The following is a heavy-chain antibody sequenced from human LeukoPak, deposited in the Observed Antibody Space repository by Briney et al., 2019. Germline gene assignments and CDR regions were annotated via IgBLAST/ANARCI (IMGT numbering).Heavy chain of an antibody. Sequence: PSETLSLTCTVSGYSISSGYYWGWIRQPPGKGLEWIGEINHSGSTNYNPSLKSRVTISVDTSKNQFSLKLSSVTAADTAVYYCARRRNYYGSGSFDYWGQGTLVTVSS. V-gene: IGHV4-38-2*02. J-gene: IGHJ4*02. CDR3: ARRRNYYGSGSFDY. CDR2: INHSGST. D-gene: IGHD3-10*01. CDR1: GYSISSGYY.